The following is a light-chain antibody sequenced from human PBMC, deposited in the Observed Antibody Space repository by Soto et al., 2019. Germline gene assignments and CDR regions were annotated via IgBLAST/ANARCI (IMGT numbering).Light chain of an antibody. CDR1: QSISDT. V-gene: IGKV3-15*01. Sequence: EIVMTQSPATLSVSPGGRATLSCRASQSISDTLAWYQQKPGQAPRLLIHGASTRAPGFPARFSSSGSGTDSTLTISSLQSEDFAVYYCQQYDNWPWTFGQGTKVEIK. J-gene: IGKJ1*01. CDR2: GAS. CDR3: QQYDNWPWT.